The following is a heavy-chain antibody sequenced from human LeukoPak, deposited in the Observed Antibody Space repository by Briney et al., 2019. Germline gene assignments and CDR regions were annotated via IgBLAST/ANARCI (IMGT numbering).Heavy chain of an antibody. CDR2: MNSNSGNT. CDR3: ARGDY. CDR1: GYTFTTYD. V-gene: IGHV1-8*01. J-gene: IGHJ4*02. Sequence: GASVNVSCKASGYTFTTYDINWVRQATGQGLEWMGWMNSNSGNTGYGQKFQGRVTLTRNTFISTAYMELSSLRPEDTAVYYCARGDYWGQGTLVTVSS.